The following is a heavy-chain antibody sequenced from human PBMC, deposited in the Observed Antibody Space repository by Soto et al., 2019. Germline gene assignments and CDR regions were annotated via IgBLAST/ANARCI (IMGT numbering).Heavy chain of an antibody. CDR1: RFTFSNYG. Sequence: PGGSLRLSCAASRFTFSNYGMHWVRQTPGKGLEWVAVISYDGSNKYYADSVKGRFTISRDNSKNTLYLQMNSLRAEDTAVYYCAKERGDFWRRTTHLKYGMDVWGQGTTVTVSS. CDR3: AKERGDFWRRTTHLKYGMDV. J-gene: IGHJ6*02. V-gene: IGHV3-30*18. CDR2: ISYDGSNK. D-gene: IGHD3-3*01.